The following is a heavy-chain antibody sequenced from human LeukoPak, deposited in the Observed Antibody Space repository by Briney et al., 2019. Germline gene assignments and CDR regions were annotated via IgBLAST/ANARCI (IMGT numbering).Heavy chain of an antibody. CDR2: ISGSGGST. CDR1: GGTFSSYA. V-gene: IGHV3-23*01. CDR3: AKYCSGGSCSL. J-gene: IGHJ4*02. Sequence: SCKASGGTFSSYAISWVRQAPGKGLEWVSAISGSGGSTYYADSVKGRFTISRDNSKNTLYLQMNSLRAEDTAVYYCAKYCSGGSCSLWGQGTLVTVSS. D-gene: IGHD2-15*01.